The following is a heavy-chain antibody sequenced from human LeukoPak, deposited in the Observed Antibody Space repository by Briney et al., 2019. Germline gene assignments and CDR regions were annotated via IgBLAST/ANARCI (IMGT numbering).Heavy chain of an antibody. CDR1: GGSISSYY. CDR3: ARVSVQLGRRNYYYMDV. J-gene: IGHJ6*03. Sequence: PSETLSLTCTVSGGSISSYYWSWIRQPAGKGLEWIGRIYTSGSTNYNPSLKSRVTMSVDTSKNQFSLKLSSVTAADTAVYYCARVSVQLGRRNYYYMDVWGKGTTVTVSS. D-gene: IGHD1-1*01. V-gene: IGHV4-4*07. CDR2: IYTSGST.